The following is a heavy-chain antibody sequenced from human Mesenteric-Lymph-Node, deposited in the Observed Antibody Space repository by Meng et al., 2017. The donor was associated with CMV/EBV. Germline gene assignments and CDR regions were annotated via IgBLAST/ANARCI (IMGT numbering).Heavy chain of an antibody. V-gene: IGHV3-7*01. D-gene: IGHD3-22*01. CDR1: GFTFSRKW. CDR2: IKEDGGEK. J-gene: IGHJ4*02. CDR3: ATQVHRSDSSAYYDF. Sequence: GESLKISCEASGFTFSRKWMSWVRQAPGKGLEWVAIIKEDGGEKLYVDSVKGRFTVSRDNAKNSVYLQMNTLSPEDTAVYYCATQVHRSDSSAYYDFGGQGTLVTVSS.